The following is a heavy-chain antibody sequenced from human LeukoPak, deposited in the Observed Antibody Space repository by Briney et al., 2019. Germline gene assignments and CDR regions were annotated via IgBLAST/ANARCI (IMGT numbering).Heavy chain of an antibody. CDR1: GGSISSGGYY. CDR3: ASPTMVRSPTDAFDI. J-gene: IGHJ3*02. D-gene: IGHD3-10*01. Sequence: SETLSLTCTVSGGSISSGGYYWSWIRQPPGKGLEWIGYIYHSGSTNYNPSLKSRVTISVDKSKNQFSLKLSSVTAADAAVYYCASPTMVRSPTDAFDIWGQGTMVTVSS. V-gene: IGHV4-30-2*01. CDR2: IYHSGST.